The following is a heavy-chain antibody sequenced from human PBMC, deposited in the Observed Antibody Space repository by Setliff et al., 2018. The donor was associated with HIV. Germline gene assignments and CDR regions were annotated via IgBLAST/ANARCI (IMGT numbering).Heavy chain of an antibody. CDR3: ARSKTFYDFWGGYYTHGAFKI. Sequence: ETLSLTCTVSGGSITSRSYYWGWIRQPPGKGLEWIGSIFYSGITYYNPSLKSRVTISVDTSKNQFSLNLTSVTAADTAVYYCARSKTFYDFWGGYYTHGAFKIWGLGTMVTVSS. D-gene: IGHD3-3*01. J-gene: IGHJ3*02. CDR1: GGSITSRSYY. CDR2: IFYSGIT. V-gene: IGHV4-39*01.